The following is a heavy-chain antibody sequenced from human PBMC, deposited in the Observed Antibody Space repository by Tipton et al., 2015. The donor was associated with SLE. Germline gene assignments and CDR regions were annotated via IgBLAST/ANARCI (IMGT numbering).Heavy chain of an antibody. D-gene: IGHD6-13*01. CDR1: GVPINSINYY. CDR3: ARSAGYGSNWAHFDY. Sequence: TLSLTCSVSGVPINSINYYWGWIRQPPGKGLEWIGSVYNSGSTYYNPSLKSRLTISIDTSKTQFALKLSSVTAADTAVYYCARSAGYGSNWAHFDYWGQGTLVTVSS. V-gene: IGHV4-39*06. CDR2: VYNSGST. J-gene: IGHJ4*02.